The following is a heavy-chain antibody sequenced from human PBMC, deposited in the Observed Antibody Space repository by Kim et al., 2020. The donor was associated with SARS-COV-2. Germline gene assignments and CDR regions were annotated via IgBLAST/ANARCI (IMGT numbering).Heavy chain of an antibody. Sequence: GGSLRLSCAASGFTFSSYEMNWVRQAPGKGLEWVSDISSSGSNIYYADSVKGRFTISRDNAKNSLYLQMNSLRAEDTAVYYCARDQPGLWSGYSPFDYWGQGTLVPVSS. J-gene: IGHJ4*02. CDR1: GFTFSSYE. CDR3: ARDQPGLWSGYSPFDY. CDR2: ISSSGSNI. V-gene: IGHV3-48*03. D-gene: IGHD3-3*01.